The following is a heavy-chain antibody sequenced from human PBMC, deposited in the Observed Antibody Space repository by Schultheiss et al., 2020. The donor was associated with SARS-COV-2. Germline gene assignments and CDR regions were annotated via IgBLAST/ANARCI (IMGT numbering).Heavy chain of an antibody. Sequence: GGSLRLSCAASGFTFSSYAMHWVRQAPGKGLEWVANIKRDGSDKNYVDSVKGRFTISRDNAKNSLYLQMNSLRAEDTAVYYCAGEVGATPWGQGTLVTVSS. J-gene: IGHJ5*02. V-gene: IGHV3-7*01. CDR3: AGEVGATP. D-gene: IGHD1-26*01. CDR2: IKRDGSDK. CDR1: GFTFSSYA.